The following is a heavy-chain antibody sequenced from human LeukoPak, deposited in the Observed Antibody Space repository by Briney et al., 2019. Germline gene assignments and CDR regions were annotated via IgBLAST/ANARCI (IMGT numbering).Heavy chain of an antibody. V-gene: IGHV1-2*02. Sequence: ASVKVSCKASGYTFTGYYIHWVRQAPGQGLEWMGWINPNSGGTNYAQKFQGRVTMTRDTSISTAYVEMSRLRSDDTAVYYCARDYDFWSGYYFYWGQGTLVTVSS. CDR3: ARDYDFWSGYYFY. CDR1: GYTFTGYY. D-gene: IGHD3-3*01. J-gene: IGHJ4*02. CDR2: INPNSGGT.